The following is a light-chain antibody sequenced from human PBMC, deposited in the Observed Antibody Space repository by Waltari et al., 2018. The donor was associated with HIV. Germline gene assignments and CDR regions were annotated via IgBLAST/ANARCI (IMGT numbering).Light chain of an antibody. V-gene: IGLV1-47*01. CDR2: RNN. CDR3: AAWDNSLSAPV. CDR1: SSNLGSNY. J-gene: IGLJ3*02. Sequence: QSVLTQPPSASGTPGQRVTISCSGSSSNLGSNYVYWYQHLPGPAPKLVIYRNNQRPSGVPDRFSGSKSGTSASLAISGLRSEDEADYYCAAWDNSLSAPVFGGGTKLTVL.